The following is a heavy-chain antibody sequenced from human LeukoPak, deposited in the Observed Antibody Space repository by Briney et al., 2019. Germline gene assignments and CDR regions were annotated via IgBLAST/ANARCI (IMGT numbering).Heavy chain of an antibody. CDR3: PRKYDSSGYFDY. V-gene: IGHV3-23*01. CDR1: GFTFSGYA. Sequence: SGGSLRLSCIASGFTFSGYAMSWVRQAPGKGLEWVSAISGGGDAAYYADSVKGRFTISRDNSKNTLYLQMNSLRSEETAVYYCPRKYDSSGYFDYWGRGTLVTVSS. J-gene: IGHJ4*02. D-gene: IGHD3-22*01. CDR2: ISGGGDAA.